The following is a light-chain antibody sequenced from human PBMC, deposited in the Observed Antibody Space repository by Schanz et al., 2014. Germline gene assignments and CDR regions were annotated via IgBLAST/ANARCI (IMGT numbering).Light chain of an antibody. J-gene: IGLJ3*02. V-gene: IGLV2-11*01. CDR2: DVN. CDR3: CSYAGNINRV. CDR1: SNDIGDYNY. Sequence: QSALTQPRSVSGSPGQSVTISCTGTSNDIGDYNYVSWYQQHPGKAPKVMIYDVNKRPSGVPDRFSGSKSGNTASLTISGLQAEDDANYYCCSYAGNINRVFGGGTKLPV.